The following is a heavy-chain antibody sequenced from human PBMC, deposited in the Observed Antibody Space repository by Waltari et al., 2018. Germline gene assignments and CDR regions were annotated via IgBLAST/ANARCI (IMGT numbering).Heavy chain of an antibody. CDR3: AREIAVAGEGAFDI. Sequence: QVQLVESGGGVVQPGRSLRLSCAASGFTFSSYAMHWVRQAPGKGLEWVAVISYDGSNKDYADSVKGRFTISRDNSKNTLYLQMNSLRAEDTAVYYCAREIAVAGEGAFDIWGQGTMVTVSS. J-gene: IGHJ3*02. V-gene: IGHV3-30-3*01. CDR1: GFTFSSYA. D-gene: IGHD6-19*01. CDR2: ISYDGSNK.